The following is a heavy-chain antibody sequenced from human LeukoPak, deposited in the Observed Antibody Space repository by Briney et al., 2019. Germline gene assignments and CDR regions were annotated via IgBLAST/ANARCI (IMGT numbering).Heavy chain of an antibody. Sequence: GGSLRLSCAASGFTFSSYGMHWVRQAPGKGLEWVAFIRYDGSNKYYADSVKGRFTISRDNSKNTLYLQMNSLRAEDTAVYYCARAKYSSSVLDYWGQGTLVTVSS. J-gene: IGHJ4*02. CDR1: GFTFSSYG. D-gene: IGHD6-6*01. V-gene: IGHV3-30*02. CDR2: IRYDGSNK. CDR3: ARAKYSSSVLDY.